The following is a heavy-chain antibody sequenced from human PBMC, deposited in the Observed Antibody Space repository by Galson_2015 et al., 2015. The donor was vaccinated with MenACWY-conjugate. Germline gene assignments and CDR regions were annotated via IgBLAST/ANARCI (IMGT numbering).Heavy chain of an antibody. J-gene: IGHJ3*01. CDR3: ARERGPFDAFDV. V-gene: IGHV3-33*01. D-gene: IGHD3-10*01. CDR2: IWSNGINN. Sequence: SLRLSCAASGFSLRSCGMHWVRQAPGKGLERLAVIWSNGINNYYADSVRGRFTISRDDSKHSLLLRMNSLRVDDTAVYYCARERGPFDAFDVWGQGTMVTVSS. CDR1: GFSLRSCG.